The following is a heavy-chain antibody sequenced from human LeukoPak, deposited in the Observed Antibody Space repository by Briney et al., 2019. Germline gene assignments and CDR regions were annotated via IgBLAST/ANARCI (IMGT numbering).Heavy chain of an antibody. J-gene: IGHJ4*02. CDR2: IQQDGSEK. V-gene: IGHV3-7*01. D-gene: IGHD3-10*01. CDR3: ARVRKLRTRGVMDPLDY. CDR1: GFTFNYYW. Sequence: GGSLRLSCAASGFTFNYYWLTWARQAPGKGLEWVANIQQDGSEKYYVDSVKGRFIISRDNAKNSLYLQMNSLRAEDTAVYYCARVRKLRTRGVMDPLDYWGQGTLVTVSS.